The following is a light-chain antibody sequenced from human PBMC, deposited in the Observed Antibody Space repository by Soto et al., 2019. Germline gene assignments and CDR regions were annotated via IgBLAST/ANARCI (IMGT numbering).Light chain of an antibody. Sequence: DIQMTQSTSTLSASVGDRVTITCRASQSISGWLAWYQQKPWKAPKLLIYKASSLESGVPSRFSGSGSGTEFTLTIISLQPDDFATYYCQQYNSYPGWTFGQGTKLEIK. J-gene: IGKJ1*01. CDR2: KAS. V-gene: IGKV1-5*03. CDR1: QSISGW. CDR3: QQYNSYPGWT.